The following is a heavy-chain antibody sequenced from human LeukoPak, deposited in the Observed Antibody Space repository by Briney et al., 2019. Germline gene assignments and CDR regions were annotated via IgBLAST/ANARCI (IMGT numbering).Heavy chain of an antibody. J-gene: IGHJ4*02. CDR2: IYYSGST. CDR1: GGSISSSSYY. Sequence: PSETLSLTCTVSGGSISSSSYYWGWIRQPPGRGLEWIGSIYYSGSTYYNPSLKSRVTISVDTSKNQFSLKLSSVTAADTAVYYCARREEYCSSTSCYAGNYCFDYWGQGTLVTVSS. D-gene: IGHD2-2*01. CDR3: ARREEYCSSTSCYAGNYCFDY. V-gene: IGHV4-39*01.